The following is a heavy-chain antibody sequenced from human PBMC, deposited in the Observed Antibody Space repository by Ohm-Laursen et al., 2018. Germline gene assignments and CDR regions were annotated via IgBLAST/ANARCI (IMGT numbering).Heavy chain of an antibody. D-gene: IGHD6-13*01. CDR2: TYYGSKWYN. V-gene: IGHV6-1*01. J-gene: IGHJ4*02. Sequence: WQTLSLTCAISGDSVSSNSAAWNWIRQSPSRGLEWLGRTYYGSKWYNDYAVSVKSRITINPDTSKNQFSLQLNSVTPEDTAVYYCARGRVYGISRPFDYWGQGTLVTVSS. CDR3: ARGRVYGISRPFDY. CDR1: GDSVSSNSAA.